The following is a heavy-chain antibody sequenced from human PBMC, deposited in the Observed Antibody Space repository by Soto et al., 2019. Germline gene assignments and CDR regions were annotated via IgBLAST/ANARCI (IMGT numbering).Heavy chain of an antibody. CDR3: ARSPPRGSALGGWFDP. CDR1: GYTFTSYC. D-gene: IGHD3-16*01. V-gene: IGHV1-46*01. Sequence: QVQLVQSGAEVRKPGASVRVSCKASGYTFTSYCLHWVRQAHGQGLEWMGIINPGQGRPWMGIINPRGAGPGYAQKFQDRVPMPVDTSTSTVYMELSNMRSEDTAMYYCARSPPRGSALGGWFDPWGQGTLVTVSS. CDR2: INPRGAGP. J-gene: IGHJ5*02.